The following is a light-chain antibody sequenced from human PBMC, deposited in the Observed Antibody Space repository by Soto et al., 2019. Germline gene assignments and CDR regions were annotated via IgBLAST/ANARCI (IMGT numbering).Light chain of an antibody. CDR3: SSYTSSSTHV. J-gene: IGLJ1*01. V-gene: IGLV2-14*03. CDR2: DVN. Sequence: QSVLTQPASVSGSPGQSITISCTGTSSDIGAFTFVSWYQQHPGKVPKLMIFDVNRRPSGLSDRFSGSKSGNTASLTISGLQAEDEGDYYCSSYTSSSTHVFGRGTKLTVL. CDR1: SSDIGAFTF.